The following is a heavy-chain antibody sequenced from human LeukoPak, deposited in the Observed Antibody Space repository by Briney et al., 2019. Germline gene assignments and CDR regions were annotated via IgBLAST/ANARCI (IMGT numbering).Heavy chain of an antibody. Sequence: GGSLRLSCAASGFTFSSSAMTWVRQAPGKGLEWVSVISSSGGSTYYADSVKGRFTISRGNSKNTLYLQMNGLRVEDTAVYYCAKGRRYYDSSGFDSWGQGTLVTVSS. V-gene: IGHV3-23*01. CDR3: AKGRRYYDSSGFDS. D-gene: IGHD3-22*01. CDR1: GFTFSSSA. CDR2: ISSSGGST. J-gene: IGHJ4*02.